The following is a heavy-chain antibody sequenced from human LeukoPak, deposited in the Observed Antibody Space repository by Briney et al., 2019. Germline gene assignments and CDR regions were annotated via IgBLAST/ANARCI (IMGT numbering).Heavy chain of an antibody. CDR2: VSPPGGGT. CDR3: ARDLAWGAFDY. J-gene: IGHJ4*02. D-gene: IGHD7-27*01. V-gene: IGHV3-23*01. Sequence: GGSLRLSCAASGFTFSNHGMNWVRQAPGKGLEWLSGVSPPGGGTYYADSVKGRFTISRDDSKNTLSLQMNSLRVEDTAVYHCARDLAWGAFDYWGQGTLVTVSS. CDR1: GFTFSNHG.